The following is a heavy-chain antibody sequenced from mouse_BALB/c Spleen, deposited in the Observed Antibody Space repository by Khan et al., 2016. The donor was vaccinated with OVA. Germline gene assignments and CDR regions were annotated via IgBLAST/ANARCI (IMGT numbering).Heavy chain of an antibody. V-gene: IGHV3-2*02. CDR3: ARRNYDGYYLDY. D-gene: IGHD2-4*01. CDR1: GYSITSGYA. CDR2: ISYSGGT. J-gene: IGHJ2*01. Sequence: EVQLQESGPGLVKPSQSLSLTCTVTGYSITSGYAWNWIRQFPGNKLWWMGYISYSGGTSYNPSLKSRISITRDTSKNQFFLQLNPVTTEDTATKYCARRNYDGYYLDYWGQGTTLTVSS.